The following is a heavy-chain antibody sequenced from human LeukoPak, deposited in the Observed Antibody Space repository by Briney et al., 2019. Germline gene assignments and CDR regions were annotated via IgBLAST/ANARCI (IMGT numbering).Heavy chain of an antibody. CDR1: GGSFSGYY. Sequence: SETLSLTCAVYGGSFSGYYWSWIRQPPGKGLEWIGEINQSGSTNYNPSLKSRVTISFDTSKNQFSLKLSSVTAADTAVYYCARGRAFFDWGQGTLVTVSS. J-gene: IGHJ4*02. D-gene: IGHD3-3*02. CDR3: ARGRAFFD. CDR2: INQSGST. V-gene: IGHV4-34*01.